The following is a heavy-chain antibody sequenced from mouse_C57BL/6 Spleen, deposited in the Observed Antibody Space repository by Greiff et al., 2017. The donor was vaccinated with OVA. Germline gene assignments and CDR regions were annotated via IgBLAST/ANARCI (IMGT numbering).Heavy chain of an antibody. V-gene: IGHV1-74*01. CDR3: AMGNPFDY. Sequence: QVQLQQSGAELVKPGASVKVSCKASGYTFTSYGMHWVKQRPGQGLEWIGRIHPSDSDTIYNQKFKGKATLTVDKSSSTGYMKLSNLTSKYSAVYYCAMGNPFDYWGQGTTLTVSS. J-gene: IGHJ2*01. CDR2: IHPSDSDT. CDR1: GYTFTSYG.